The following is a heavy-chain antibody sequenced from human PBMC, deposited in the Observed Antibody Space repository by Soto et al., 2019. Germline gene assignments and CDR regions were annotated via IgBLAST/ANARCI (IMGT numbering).Heavy chain of an antibody. CDR3: TTDCIHCSGWYNY. Sequence: PGGSLRLSCAASGFTFSNAWMNWVRQAPGKGLEWVGRIKSKTDGGTTDYAVPVKGRFTISRDDSKNTLYLQMNSLKTEDTAVYHCTTDCIHCSGWYNYWGQGTLVTVSS. CDR2: IKSKTDGGTT. D-gene: IGHD6-19*01. V-gene: IGHV3-15*07. CDR1: GFTFSNAW. J-gene: IGHJ4*02.